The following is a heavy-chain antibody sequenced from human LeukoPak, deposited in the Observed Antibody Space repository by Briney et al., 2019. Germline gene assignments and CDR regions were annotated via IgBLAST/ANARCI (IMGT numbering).Heavy chain of an antibody. CDR2: FNPNTGDT. D-gene: IGHD1-14*01. J-gene: IGHJ5*02. CDR3: ARPEKLRLEGNWFDP. CDR1: GNSFTDYY. Sequence: ASVKVSCKASGNSFTDYYLHWVRQAPGQGLEWMGWFNPNTGDTNYSQKFRGRVTMTRDTSTTTAYMELSRLISGDTAVYYCARPEKLRLEGNWFDPWGQGTLVTVSS. V-gene: IGHV1-2*02.